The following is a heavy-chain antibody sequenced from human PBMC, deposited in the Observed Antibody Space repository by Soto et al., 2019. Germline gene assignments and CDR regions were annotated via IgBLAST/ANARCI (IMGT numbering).Heavy chain of an antibody. CDR1: GGSISSGGYY. D-gene: IGHD6-19*01. Sequence: SETLSLTCTVSGGSISSGGYYWSWIRQHPGKGLEWIGYIYYSGSTYYNPSLKSRVTISVDTSKNQFSLKLSSVTAADTAVYYCARDRVAGVWIDPWGQGTLVTVSS. V-gene: IGHV4-31*03. J-gene: IGHJ5*02. CDR2: IYYSGST. CDR3: ARDRVAGVWIDP.